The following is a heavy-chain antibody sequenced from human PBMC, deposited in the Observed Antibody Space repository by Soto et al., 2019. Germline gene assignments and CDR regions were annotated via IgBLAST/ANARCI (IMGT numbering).Heavy chain of an antibody. D-gene: IGHD6-19*01. J-gene: IGHJ4*02. CDR1: GFTLSSYA. CDR2: ISDSDNAT. CDR3: AKGVSSSAWSASDS. Sequence: EVQLLESGGGLVQPGGSLRLSCAASGFTLSSYAMTWVRQAPGKGLEWVSVISDSDNATYYADSVKGRLTISRDNSKNTLYLQLNSLRAEDTAVYYCAKGVSSSAWSASDSWGQGILVTVSA. V-gene: IGHV3-23*01.